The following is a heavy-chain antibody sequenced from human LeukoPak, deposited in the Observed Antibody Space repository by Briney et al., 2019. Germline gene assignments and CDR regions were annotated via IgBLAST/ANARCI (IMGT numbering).Heavy chain of an antibody. CDR2: LSKSGNT. Sequence: SETLSLTCTVSGGSISSYYWSWIRLPPGKGLEWIGYLSKSGNTNYSPSLKSRVTILGNTSKNQFFLKLSSVTAADMAVYYCARARYVNSFYAFDIWGQGTTVIVSS. V-gene: IGHV4-59*01. D-gene: IGHD3-9*01. J-gene: IGHJ3*02. CDR1: GGSISSYY. CDR3: ARARYVNSFYAFDI.